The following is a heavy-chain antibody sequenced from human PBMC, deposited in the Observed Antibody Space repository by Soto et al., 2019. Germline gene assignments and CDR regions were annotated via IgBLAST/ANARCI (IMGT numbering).Heavy chain of an antibody. CDR3: ANDGLAARLPYYYSGMDV. CDR1: GFTFSSYG. V-gene: IGHV3-30*18. CDR2: ISYDGRNK. D-gene: IGHD6-6*01. J-gene: IGHJ6*02. Sequence: GSLRLSCAASGFTFSSYGMHWVRQAPGKGLERVAVISYDGRNKYYADSVKGRFTISRDNSKNTLYLQMNSLRAEDTAVYYCANDGLAARLPYYYSGMDVWGQGTTVTVS.